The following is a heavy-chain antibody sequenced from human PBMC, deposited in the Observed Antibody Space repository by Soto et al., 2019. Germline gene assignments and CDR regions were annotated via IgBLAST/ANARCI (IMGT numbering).Heavy chain of an antibody. J-gene: IGHJ4*02. D-gene: IGHD3-10*01. CDR2: VIPIFGTA. Sequence: QVQLVQSGAEVKKPGSSVKVSCKASGGTFSSYAISWVRQAPGQGLEWMGGVIPIFGTANYAQKFQGRVTTTADESTSAAYMELSRLRSEAQAVYYCAREGRSNYGSGVSFVLNPLTYYFDYWGQGTLLTVSS. CDR3: AREGRSNYGSGVSFVLNPLTYYFDY. CDR1: GGTFSSYA. V-gene: IGHV1-69*01.